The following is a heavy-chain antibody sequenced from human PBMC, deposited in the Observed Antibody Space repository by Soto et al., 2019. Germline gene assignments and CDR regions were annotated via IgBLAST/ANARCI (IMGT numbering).Heavy chain of an antibody. CDR1: GFTFSSYS. D-gene: IGHD1-26*01. CDR3: AQSKVGATSNYFDY. Sequence: GGSLRLSCAASGFTFSSYSMNWVRQAPGKGLEWVSTISGSTGNTYYADSVKGRFTISRDNSKNTLYLQLNSLRAEDTAVYYCAQSKVGATSNYFDYWGQGTLVTVSS. J-gene: IGHJ4*02. CDR2: ISGSTGNT. V-gene: IGHV3-23*01.